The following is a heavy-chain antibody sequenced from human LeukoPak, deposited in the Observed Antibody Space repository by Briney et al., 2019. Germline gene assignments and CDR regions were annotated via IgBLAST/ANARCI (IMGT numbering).Heavy chain of an antibody. V-gene: IGHV1-46*01. D-gene: IGHD3-22*01. CDR3: ARDYQTSYYDRSGYLTYFDY. CDR2: INPSGGST. Sequence: ASVKVSCKASGYTFTSYYMHWVRQAPGQGLEWMGIINPSGGSTNYAQKFQGRVTMTTDTSTKIAYMELRSLRSDDTAVYYCARDYQTSYYDRSGYLTYFDYWGQGTLVTVSS. J-gene: IGHJ4*02. CDR1: GYTFTSYY.